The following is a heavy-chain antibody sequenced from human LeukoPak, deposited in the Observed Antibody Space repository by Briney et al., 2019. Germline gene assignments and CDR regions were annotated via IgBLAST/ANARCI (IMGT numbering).Heavy chain of an antibody. D-gene: IGHD4-17*01. Sequence: GGSLRLSCAASGSIFSDYGMRWVRQAPGKGLEGVAFIRYDGSNKFYADSLKGRFTISRDKSKNTLYLQMNTLTPEDTAIYYCAHSQTRVGNFDYWGQGTLVTVSS. CDR1: GSIFSDYG. J-gene: IGHJ4*02. V-gene: IGHV3-30*02. CDR2: IRYDGSNK. CDR3: AHSQTRVGNFDY.